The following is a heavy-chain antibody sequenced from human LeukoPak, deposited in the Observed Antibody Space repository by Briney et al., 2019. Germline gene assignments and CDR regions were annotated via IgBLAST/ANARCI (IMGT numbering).Heavy chain of an antibody. J-gene: IGHJ4*02. CDR1: GGSISSYY. Sequence: SETMSLTCTVSGGSISSYYWSWIRQPAGKGLEWIGRIYTSGSTNYNPSLKSRVTMSVDTSKNQFSLKLSSVTAADTAVYYCASQMGYYDSSGPARRAHYYFDYWGQGTLVTVSS. D-gene: IGHD3-22*01. CDR2: IYTSGST. V-gene: IGHV4-4*07. CDR3: ASQMGYYDSSGPARRAHYYFDY.